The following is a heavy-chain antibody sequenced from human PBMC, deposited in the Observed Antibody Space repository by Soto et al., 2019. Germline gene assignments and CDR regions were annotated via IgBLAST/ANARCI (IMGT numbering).Heavy chain of an antibody. CDR3: AIDRGGQQWLVRDAFYI. CDR1: GYTFTSYG. D-gene: IGHD6-19*01. Sequence: ASVKVSCKASGYTFTSYGISWVRQAPGQGLEWMGWISAYNGNTNYAQKLQGRVTMTTDTSTSTAYMELRSLRSDDTAVYYCAIDRGGQQWLVRDAFYIWGQGTMVTVSS. CDR2: ISAYNGNT. V-gene: IGHV1-18*01. J-gene: IGHJ3*02.